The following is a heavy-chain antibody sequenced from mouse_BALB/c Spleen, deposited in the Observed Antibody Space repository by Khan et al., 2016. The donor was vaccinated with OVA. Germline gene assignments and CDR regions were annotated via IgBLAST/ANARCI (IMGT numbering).Heavy chain of an antibody. CDR1: GFTFSNYG. D-gene: IGHD1-1*01. CDR2: ISSGGSFT. Sequence: EVELVESGGGFVKPGGSLKLSCAASGFTFSNYGLSWVRQTPEKSLEWVATISSGGSFTYYPDSVKGRFTISRDNAENTLYLQMSNLRSEDTAMYYCARTPGDYGSGYFDYWGQGTTLTVSS. CDR3: ARTPGDYGSGYFDY. J-gene: IGHJ2*01. V-gene: IGHV5-9-3*01.